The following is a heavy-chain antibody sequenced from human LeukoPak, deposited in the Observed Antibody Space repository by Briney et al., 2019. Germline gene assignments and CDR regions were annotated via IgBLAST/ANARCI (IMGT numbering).Heavy chain of an antibody. D-gene: IGHD4-17*01. Sequence: MSGGSLRLSCAASGFMFSDYYMSSIRQAPGKGLEWISYISSSTSFTNYADSVKGRFTISRDNAKNSLFLQMNSLRAEDTAVYYCAGTDYVSTMGDFFFHLWGQGTLVTVSS. CDR3: AGTDYVSTMGDFFFHL. J-gene: IGHJ1*01. CDR2: ISSSTSFT. V-gene: IGHV3-11*06. CDR1: GFMFSDYY.